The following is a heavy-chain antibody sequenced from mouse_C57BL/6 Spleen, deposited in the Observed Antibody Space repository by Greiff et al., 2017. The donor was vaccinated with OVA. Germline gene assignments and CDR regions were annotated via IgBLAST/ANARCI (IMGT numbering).Heavy chain of an antibody. J-gene: IGHJ2*01. CDR1: GFTFSSYG. CDR2: ISSGGSYT. CDR3: ARQGYYGSSYLDY. D-gene: IGHD1-1*01. Sequence: VQLKESGGDLVKPGGSLKLSCAASGFTFSSYGMSWVRQTPDKRLEWVATISSGGSYTYYPDSVKGRFTISRDNAKNTLYLQMSSLKSEDTAMYYCARQGYYGSSYLDYWGQGTTLTVSS. V-gene: IGHV5-6*01.